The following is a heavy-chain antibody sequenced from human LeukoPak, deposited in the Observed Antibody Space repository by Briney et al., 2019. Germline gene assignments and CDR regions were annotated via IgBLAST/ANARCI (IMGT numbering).Heavy chain of an antibody. CDR1: GYSISSGYY. D-gene: IGHD2-15*01. CDR3: ARVGGLKKSGLFDY. J-gene: IGHJ4*02. V-gene: IGHV4-38-2*02. Sequence: SETLSPTCTVSGYSISSGYYWGWIRQPPGKGLEWIGSIYHSGSTYYNPSLKSRVTISVDTSKNQFSLKLSSVTAADTAVYYCARVGGLKKSGLFDYWGQGTLVTVSS. CDR2: IYHSGST.